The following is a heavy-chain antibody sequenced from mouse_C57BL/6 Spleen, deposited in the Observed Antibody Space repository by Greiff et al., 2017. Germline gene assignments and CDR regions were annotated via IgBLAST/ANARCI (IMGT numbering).Heavy chain of an antibody. CDR2: ISSGGDYI. J-gene: IGHJ2*01. CDR3: TRASYGSSYDYFDY. CDR1: GFTFSSYA. V-gene: IGHV5-9-1*02. D-gene: IGHD1-1*01. Sequence: VQLKESGEGLVKPGGSLKLSCAASGFTFSSYAMSWVRQTPEKRLEWVAYISSGGDYIYYADTVKGRFTISRDNARNTLYLQMSSLKSEDTAMYYCTRASYGSSYDYFDYWGQGTTLTVSS.